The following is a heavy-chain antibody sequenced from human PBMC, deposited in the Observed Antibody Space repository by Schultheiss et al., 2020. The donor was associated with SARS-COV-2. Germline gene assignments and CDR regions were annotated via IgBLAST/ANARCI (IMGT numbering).Heavy chain of an antibody. V-gene: IGHV3-66*01. Sequence: GGSLRLSCAASGFTVSSNYMSWVRQAPGKGLEWVSVIYSGGSTYYADSVKGRFTISRDNSKNTLYLQMNSLRAEDTAVYYCARDPGYSSSWYGDPFDYWGQGTLVTVSS. CDR2: IYSGGST. D-gene: IGHD6-13*01. CDR1: GFTVSSNY. CDR3: ARDPGYSSSWYGDPFDY. J-gene: IGHJ4*02.